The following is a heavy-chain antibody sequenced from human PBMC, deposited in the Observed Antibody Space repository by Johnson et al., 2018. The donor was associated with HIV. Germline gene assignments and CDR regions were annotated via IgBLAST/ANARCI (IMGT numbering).Heavy chain of an antibody. CDR3: AKGLAGVFVS. D-gene: IGHD6-19*01. J-gene: IGHJ3*02. CDR1: GFTVSSNY. Sequence: VQLVESGGGVVQPGGSLRLSCAASGFTVSSNYMSWVRQAPGKGLEWVSVIYSGGSTYSADSVKGRFTISSYNSKNTMYVQMNSLRAEDTAVYCCAKGLAGVFVSGGQGKMATFSS. V-gene: IGHV3-66*01. CDR2: IYSGGST.